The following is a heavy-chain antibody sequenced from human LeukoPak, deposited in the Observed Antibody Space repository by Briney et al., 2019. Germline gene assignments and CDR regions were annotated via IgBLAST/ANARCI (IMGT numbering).Heavy chain of an antibody. D-gene: IGHD6-6*01. Sequence: SETLSLTCTVSGASISSYYWSWIRQPPGKGLEWIGYIYYSGSTNYNPSLKSRVTISVDTSKNQFSLKLSSVTAADTAVYYCAAAPSGGYWGQGTLVTVSS. J-gene: IGHJ4*02. CDR2: IYYSGST. CDR1: GASISSYY. CDR3: AAAPSGGY. V-gene: IGHV4-59*01.